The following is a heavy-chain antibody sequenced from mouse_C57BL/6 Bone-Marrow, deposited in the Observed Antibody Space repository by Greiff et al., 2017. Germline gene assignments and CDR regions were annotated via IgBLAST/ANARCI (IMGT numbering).Heavy chain of an antibody. CDR2: IYPGSGST. CDR1: GYTFTSYW. J-gene: IGHJ2*01. CDR3: ARYYYGSSYDFDY. Sequence: VQLQQPGAELVKPGASVKMSCKASGYTFTSYWITWVKQRPGQGLEWIGDIYPGSGSTNYNEKFKSKATLTVDTSSSTAYMQLSSLTSEDSAVYYCARYYYGSSYDFDYWGKGTTLTVSS. V-gene: IGHV1-55*01. D-gene: IGHD1-1*01.